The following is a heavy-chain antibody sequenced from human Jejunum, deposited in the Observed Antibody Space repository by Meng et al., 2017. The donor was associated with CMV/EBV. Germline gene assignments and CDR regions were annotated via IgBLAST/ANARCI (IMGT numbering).Heavy chain of an antibody. D-gene: IGHD6-25*01. CDR1: GFIFSDYY. J-gene: IGHJ4*02. Sequence: LLGSGGGLVKPGGSLRLSCATSGFIFSDYYMTWIRQAPGKGLEPVSYISGTSTYTNYADSVKGRFTISRDNARNSLYLQMNNLSAEDTAIYYCTRDPRLADYWGQGTLVTVSS. V-gene: IGHV3-11*05. CDR3: TRDPRLADY. CDR2: ISGTSTYT.